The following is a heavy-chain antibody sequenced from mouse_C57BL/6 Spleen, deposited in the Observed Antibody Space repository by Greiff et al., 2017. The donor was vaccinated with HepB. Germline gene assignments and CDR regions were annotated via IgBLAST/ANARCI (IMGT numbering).Heavy chain of an antibody. CDR3: ARRTTVEGTDYFDY. J-gene: IGHJ2*01. CDR2: IDPSDSYT. CDR1: GYTFTSYW. V-gene: IGHV1-50*01. D-gene: IGHD1-1*01. Sequence: QVQLQQPGAALVKPGASVKLSCKASGYTFTSYWMQWVNQRPGQGLEWIGEIDPSDSYTNYNQKFKGKATLTVDTSSSTAYMQLSSLTSEDSAVYYCARRTTVEGTDYFDYWGQGTTLTVSS.